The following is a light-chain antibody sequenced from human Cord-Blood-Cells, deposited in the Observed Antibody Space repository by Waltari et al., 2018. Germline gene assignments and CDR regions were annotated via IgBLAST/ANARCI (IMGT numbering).Light chain of an antibody. CDR1: SSNIGSNT. CDR2: SNN. CDR3: AAWDDSLNGGV. V-gene: IGLV1-44*01. Sequence: QSVLTQPHSASGTPGQRVTISCSGSSSNIGSNTANWYQQPPGTAPKLISYSNNQRPSGVPDRFSGSKSGTSASLAISGLQSEDEADYYCAAWDDSLNGGVFGGGTKLTVL. J-gene: IGLJ2*01.